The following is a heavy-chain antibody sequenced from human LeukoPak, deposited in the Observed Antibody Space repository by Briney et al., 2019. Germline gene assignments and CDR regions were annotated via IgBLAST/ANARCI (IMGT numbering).Heavy chain of an antibody. D-gene: IGHD3-22*01. J-gene: IGHJ4*02. CDR3: ARGPTGYDSSGPPG. CDR2: INHSGST. CDR1: GGSFGGYY. Sequence: SETLSLTCAVYGGSFGGYYWSWIRKPPGKGLEWIGEINHSGSTNYNPSLKSRVTISVDTSKNQFSLKLSSVTAADTAVYYCARGPTGYDSSGPPGWGQGTLSPSPQ. V-gene: IGHV4-34*01.